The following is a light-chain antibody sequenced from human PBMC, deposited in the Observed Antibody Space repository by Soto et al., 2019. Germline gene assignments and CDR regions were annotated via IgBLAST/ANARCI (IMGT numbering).Light chain of an antibody. Sequence: QSALTQPASVSGSPGQSLTISCTGTSSDVGGYNYVSWYQQHPGKAPKLMIYDVSYRPSGVSNRFSGSKSGNTASLTISGLQAEDEADYYCSSYSSSSTYVFGTGTKLTVL. J-gene: IGLJ1*01. CDR3: SSYSSSSTYV. V-gene: IGLV2-14*01. CDR1: SSDVGGYNY. CDR2: DVS.